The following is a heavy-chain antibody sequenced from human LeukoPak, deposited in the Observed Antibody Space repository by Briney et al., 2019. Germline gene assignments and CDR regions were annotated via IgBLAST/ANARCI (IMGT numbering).Heavy chain of an antibody. CDR2: IWHDGSNK. J-gene: IGHJ4*02. D-gene: IGHD4-17*01. CDR3: AREGDYGDYVLPDY. V-gene: IGHV3-33*08. Sequence: GGSLRLSCAASGFTFSNYAINWVRQAPGKGLEWVAVIWHDGSNKYYADSVKGRFTISRDNSKNTLYLQMNSLRAEDTAVYYCAREGDYGDYVLPDYWGQGTLVTVSS. CDR1: GFTFSNYA.